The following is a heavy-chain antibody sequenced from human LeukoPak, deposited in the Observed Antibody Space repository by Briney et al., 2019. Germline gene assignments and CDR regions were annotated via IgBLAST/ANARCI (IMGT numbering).Heavy chain of an antibody. V-gene: IGHV3-15*01. D-gene: IGHD1-1*01. CDR3: SWELDVSFGRRLEH. J-gene: IGHJ5*02. CDR1: GFTFGDYA. Sequence: PGGSLRLSCTASGFTFGDYAMSWFRQAPGKGLEWAGRLKSRGGGETADYSAPVKGRFTVSRDDSQNTLYLQMNSLQIEDTAVYFCSWELDVSFGRRLEHWGQGTLVTVAS. CDR2: LKSRGGGETA.